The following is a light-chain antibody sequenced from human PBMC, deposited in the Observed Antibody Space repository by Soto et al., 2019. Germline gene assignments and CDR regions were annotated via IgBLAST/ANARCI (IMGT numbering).Light chain of an antibody. CDR2: GTS. CDR3: QHYDNWPPWT. V-gene: IGKV3-15*01. Sequence: ELVMTQSPVILSVSPGETATLSCRSSQSVGRNLAWYQQIPGRAPRLLLYGTSTRAAGIPARFSGSGSGTEFTLTISSLQSEDFAVYYCQHYDNWPPWTFGQGTKVDI. J-gene: IGKJ1*01. CDR1: QSVGRN.